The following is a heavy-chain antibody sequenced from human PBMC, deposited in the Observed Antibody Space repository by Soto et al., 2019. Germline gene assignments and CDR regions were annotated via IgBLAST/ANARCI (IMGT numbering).Heavy chain of an antibody. D-gene: IGHD4-17*01. CDR3: ARDYGDYVKAFDI. J-gene: IGHJ3*02. CDR1: GFTVSSNY. Sequence: PGGSLRLSCAASGFTVSSNYMSWVRQAPGKGLEWVSVIYSGGSTYYADSVKGRFTISRDNSKNTLYLQMNSLRAEDTAVYYCARDYGDYVKAFDIWGQGTMVTVSS. CDR2: IYSGGST. V-gene: IGHV3-66*01.